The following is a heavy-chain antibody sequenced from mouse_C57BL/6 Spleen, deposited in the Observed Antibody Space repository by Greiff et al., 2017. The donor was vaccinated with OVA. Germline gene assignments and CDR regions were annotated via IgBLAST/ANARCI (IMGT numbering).Heavy chain of an antibody. D-gene: IGHD3-3*01. CDR3: ARWGRGAY. Sequence: VQLQQSGAELMKPGASVKLSCKATGYTFTGYWIEWVKQRPGHGLEWIGEILPGSGSTNYTEKFKGKATFTADTSSNTAYLQLSSLPTEDSAMYYCARWGRGAYWGKGTLVTVSA. CDR2: ILPGSGST. J-gene: IGHJ3*01. CDR1: GYTFTGYW. V-gene: IGHV1-9*01.